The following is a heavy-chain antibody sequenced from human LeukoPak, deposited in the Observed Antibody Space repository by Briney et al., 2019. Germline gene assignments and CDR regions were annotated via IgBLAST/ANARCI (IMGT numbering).Heavy chain of an antibody. V-gene: IGHV3-15*01. D-gene: IGHD3-10*01. J-gene: IGHJ6*02. CDR2: IKSKTDGGTT. CDR3: GLVRGAHIGYYYYGMDV. Sequence: GGSLRLSCAASGFTFSNAWMSWVRQAPGKGLEWVGRIKSKTDGGTTDYAAPVKGRFTISRDDSKNTLYLQMNSLKTEDTAVYYCGLVRGAHIGYYYYGMDVWGQGTTVTVSS. CDR1: GFTFSNAW.